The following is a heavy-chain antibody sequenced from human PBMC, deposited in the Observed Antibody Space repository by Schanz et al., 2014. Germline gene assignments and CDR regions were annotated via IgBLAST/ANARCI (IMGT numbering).Heavy chain of an antibody. V-gene: IGHV1-46*01. D-gene: IGHD3-9*01. CDR2: IYLSDGST. CDR3: AFDRDDAYDI. CDR1: GYFFSSYG. Sequence: QVQLVQSEAAVKKPGASVKVSCKASGYFFSSYGISWVRQAPGQGLEWMGRIYLSDGSTRYAQKFQGRVTVTRDTSTTTVYMDLSSLISEDTAVYYCAFDRDDAYDIWGQGTTVTVSS. J-gene: IGHJ3*02.